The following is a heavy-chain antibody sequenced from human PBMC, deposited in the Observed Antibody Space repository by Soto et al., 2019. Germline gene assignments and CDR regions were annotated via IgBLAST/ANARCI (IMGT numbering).Heavy chain of an antibody. CDR3: AKMDTAMVLDY. D-gene: IGHD5-18*01. J-gene: IGHJ4*02. CDR1: GFTFSSSG. Sequence: QVQLVESGGGVVQPGRSLRLSCAASGFTFSSSGMHWVRQAPGKGLEWVAVIWYDGSKEYYADSVKGRFTISRDNSKNTLYLQMNSLRAEDTAVYHCAKMDTAMVLDYWGQGTLVTVSS. CDR2: IWYDGSKE. V-gene: IGHV3-33*06.